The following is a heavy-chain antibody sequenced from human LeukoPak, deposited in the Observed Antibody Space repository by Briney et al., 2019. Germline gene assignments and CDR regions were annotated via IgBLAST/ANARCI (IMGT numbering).Heavy chain of an antibody. D-gene: IGHD3-22*01. J-gene: IGHJ5*02. Sequence: GGSLRLSCAASGFTFSSYWMHWVRQAPGKGLEWVSGINWNGGSTGYADSVKGRFTISRDNAKNSLYLQMNSLRAEDTALYYCARVPNSGYSYGPYYYVSSGYQGWFDPWGQGTLVTVSS. CDR1: GFTFSSYW. CDR3: ARVPNSGYSYGPYYYVSSGYQGWFDP. V-gene: IGHV3-20*04. CDR2: INWNGGST.